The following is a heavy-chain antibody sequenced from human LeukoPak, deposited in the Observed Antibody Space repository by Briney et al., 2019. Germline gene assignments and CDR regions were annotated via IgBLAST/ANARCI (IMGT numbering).Heavy chain of an antibody. CDR2: INHSGST. CDR3: ARASHYGDYEPRPLDY. CDR1: GGSFSGYY. J-gene: IGHJ4*02. D-gene: IGHD4-17*01. V-gene: IGHV4-34*01. Sequence: SETLSLTCAVYGGSFSGYYWSWIRQPPGKGLEWIGEINHSGSTNYNPSLKSRVTISVDTSKNQFSLKLSSVTAADTAVYHCARASHYGDYEPRPLDYWGQGTLVTVSS.